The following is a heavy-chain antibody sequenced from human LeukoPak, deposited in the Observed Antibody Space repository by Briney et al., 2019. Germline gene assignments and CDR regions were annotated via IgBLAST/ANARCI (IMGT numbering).Heavy chain of an antibody. CDR1: GGSISSGGYY. CDR3: VGVYGGNAHGDS. J-gene: IGHJ4*02. CDR2: IYYNGNT. D-gene: IGHD4-23*01. Sequence: SETLSLTCTVSGGSISSGGYYWSWIRQHPGKGLEWIGHIYYNGNTHYNPSLKSRLTISEDTSKNQFSLNLTSVSAADTAIYYCVGVYGGNAHGDSWGQGTLVTVSS. V-gene: IGHV4-31*03.